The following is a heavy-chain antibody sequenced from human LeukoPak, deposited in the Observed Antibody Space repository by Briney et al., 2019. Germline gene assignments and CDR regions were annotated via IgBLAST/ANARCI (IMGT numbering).Heavy chain of an antibody. D-gene: IGHD6-13*01. J-gene: IGHJ5*02. CDR3: ARGMDSSSWYWFDP. CDR2: IDPNSGGT. V-gene: IGHV1-2*04. Sequence: ASVKVSCKASGYTFTGYYMHWVRQAPGQGLEWMGWIDPNSGGTNYAQKFQGWVTMTRDTSISTAYMELSRLRSDDTAVYYCARGMDSSSWYWFDPWGQGTLVTVSS. CDR1: GYTFTGYY.